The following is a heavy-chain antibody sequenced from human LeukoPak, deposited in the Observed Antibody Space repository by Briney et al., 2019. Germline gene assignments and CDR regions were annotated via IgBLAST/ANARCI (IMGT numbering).Heavy chain of an antibody. CDR2: IYYSGST. V-gene: IGHV4-59*08. Sequence: PSETLSLTCTVSGGSISSYYWSWIRQPPGRGLEWIGYIYYSGSTNYNPSLKSRVTISVDTSKNQFSLKLSSVTAADTAVYYCARPRVMGAFDIWGQGTMVTVSS. CDR1: GGSISSYY. D-gene: IGHD2-21*01. CDR3: ARPRVMGAFDI. J-gene: IGHJ3*02.